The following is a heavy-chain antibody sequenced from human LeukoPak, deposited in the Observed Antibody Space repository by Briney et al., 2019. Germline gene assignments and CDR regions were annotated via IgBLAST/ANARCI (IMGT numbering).Heavy chain of an antibody. D-gene: IGHD3-22*01. J-gene: IGHJ4*02. Sequence: GASVKVSCKASGYTFTSYGISWVRQAPGQGLEWMGWISAYNGNTNYAQKLQGRVTMTTDTSTSTAYMELRSLRSDDTAVYYCARVQITMIVVVITHIDYWGQGTLVTASS. CDR3: ARVQITMIVVVITHIDY. CDR2: ISAYNGNT. V-gene: IGHV1-18*01. CDR1: GYTFTSYG.